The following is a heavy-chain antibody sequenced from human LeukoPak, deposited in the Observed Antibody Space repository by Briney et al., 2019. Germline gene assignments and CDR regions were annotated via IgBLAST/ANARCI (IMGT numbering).Heavy chain of an antibody. Sequence: GGSLRLSCAASGFTFSSYWMNWVRQAPGKGLVWVSRIASDGSSTTYADSVKGRFSISRDNAKNTLYLQMNSLRAEDTAVYYCARGVDYYDSSGTIDYWGQGTLVTVSS. V-gene: IGHV3-74*01. CDR1: GFTFSSYW. CDR2: IASDGSST. D-gene: IGHD3-22*01. CDR3: ARGVDYYDSSGTIDY. J-gene: IGHJ4*02.